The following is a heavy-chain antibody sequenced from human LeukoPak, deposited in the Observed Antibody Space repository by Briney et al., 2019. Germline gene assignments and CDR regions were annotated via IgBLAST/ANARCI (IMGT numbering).Heavy chain of an antibody. Sequence: SETLSLTCTVSGGSISSYYWSWIRQPPGKGLEWIGSINYSGSTYYNPSLKSRVTISVDTSKNQFSLKLSSVTAADTAVYYCARRGLGLNWFDPWGQGTLVTVSS. V-gene: IGHV4-39*01. J-gene: IGHJ5*02. CDR1: GGSISSYY. CDR2: INYSGST. D-gene: IGHD1-26*01. CDR3: ARRGLGLNWFDP.